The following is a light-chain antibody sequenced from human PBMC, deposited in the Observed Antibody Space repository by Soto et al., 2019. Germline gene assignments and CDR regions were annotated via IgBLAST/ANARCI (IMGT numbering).Light chain of an antibody. J-gene: IGLJ3*02. Sequence: QSVLTQPRSVSGSPGQSVTISCTGTSSDIGGSNYVSWYQHHPGKAPKLMIYDVSKRPSGVPDRFSGSKSGNTASLTISGLQAEDEAYYYCCSYAGGFTWVFGGGTKLTVL. CDR3: CSYAGGFTWV. CDR2: DVS. V-gene: IGLV2-11*01. CDR1: SSDIGGSNY.